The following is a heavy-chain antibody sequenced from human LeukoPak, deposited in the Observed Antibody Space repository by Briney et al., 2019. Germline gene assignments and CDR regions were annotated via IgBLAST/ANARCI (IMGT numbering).Heavy chain of an antibody. CDR3: ARGEYYFDY. J-gene: IGHJ4*02. D-gene: IGHD2/OR15-2a*01. CDR1: GGSISSHY. CDR2: IYYSGST. V-gene: IGHV4-59*11. Sequence: TLSLTCTVSGGSISSHYWSWIRQPPGKGLEWIGYIYYSGSTNYNPSLKSRVTISVDTSKNQFSLKLSSVTAADTAVYYCARGEYYFDYWGQGTLVTVSS.